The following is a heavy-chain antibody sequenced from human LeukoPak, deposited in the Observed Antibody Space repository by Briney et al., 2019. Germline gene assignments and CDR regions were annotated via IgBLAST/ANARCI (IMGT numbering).Heavy chain of an antibody. V-gene: IGHV1-69*05. Sequence: SVKVSCKASGGTFSSYAISWVRQAPGQGLEWMGRIIPIFGTANYAQNFQGRVTMTRDTSISTAYMELSRLRSDDTAVYYCARGYCSGGTCYLVENWLDPWGQGTLVTVSS. D-gene: IGHD2-15*01. CDR1: GGTFSSYA. CDR2: IIPIFGTA. J-gene: IGHJ5*02. CDR3: ARGYCSGGTCYLVENWLDP.